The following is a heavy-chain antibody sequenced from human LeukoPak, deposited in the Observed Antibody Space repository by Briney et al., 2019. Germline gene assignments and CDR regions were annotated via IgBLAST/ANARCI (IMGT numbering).Heavy chain of an antibody. CDR1: GFTLSSYC. D-gene: IGHD4-17*01. CDR2: ISSSSSYI. Sequence: GGALRLSRAASGFTLSSYCMNWVRPAPGEGLEWVSSISSSSSYIYYADSVKGRFTISRDNAKNSLYLQMNSLRAEDTAVYYCARADYGDYDLNPWGQGTLVTVSS. CDR3: ARADYGDYDLNP. J-gene: IGHJ5*02. V-gene: IGHV3-21*01.